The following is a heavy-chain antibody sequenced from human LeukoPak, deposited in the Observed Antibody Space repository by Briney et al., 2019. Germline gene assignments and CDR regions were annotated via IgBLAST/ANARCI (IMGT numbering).Heavy chain of an antibody. D-gene: IGHD2-2*01. CDR1: GFTFSNYA. Sequence: QPGGSLRLSCAASGFTFSNYAMSWVRQAPGKGLEWVSGISVSGTSTYYADSVKGRFTISRDNSKNTLYLQMNSLRAEDTAVYYCAKERVPAAPLYYYYYMDVWGKGTTVTVSS. V-gene: IGHV3-23*01. CDR2: ISVSGTST. J-gene: IGHJ6*03. CDR3: AKERVPAAPLYYYYYMDV.